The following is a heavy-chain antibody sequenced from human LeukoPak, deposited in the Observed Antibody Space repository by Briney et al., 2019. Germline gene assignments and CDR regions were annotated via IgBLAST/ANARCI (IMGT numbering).Heavy chain of an antibody. Sequence: PSETLSLTCSVSCASISSSDYYLGWIRQPPREWMEWIGRINYSTSTYHNPLLKGRVTISVDTSKTHFSRRLASMTATDTAVYYCATLTHSYYSYTSGYYPYYYMDVWGKGTTVTVSS. CDR1: CASISSSDYY. CDR3: ATLTHSYYSYTSGYYPYYYMDV. D-gene: IGHD3-22*01. J-gene: IGHJ6*03. V-gene: IGHV4-39*02. CDR2: INYSTST.